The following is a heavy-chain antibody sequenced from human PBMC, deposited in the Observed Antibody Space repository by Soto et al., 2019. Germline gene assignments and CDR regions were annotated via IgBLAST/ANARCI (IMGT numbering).Heavy chain of an antibody. CDR3: ERENRSTRDY. CDR2: IHYSGSA. CDR1: GGSVISGSHY. V-gene: IGHV4-61*01. Sequence: SATLSLTCTFSGGSVISGSHYWSWIRQPPGKGLEWIGYIHYSGSANYNPSLKSRVTISVDTSKNQFSLALTSVTAADTAMYYCERENRSTRDYWGRGNLV. J-gene: IGHJ4*02.